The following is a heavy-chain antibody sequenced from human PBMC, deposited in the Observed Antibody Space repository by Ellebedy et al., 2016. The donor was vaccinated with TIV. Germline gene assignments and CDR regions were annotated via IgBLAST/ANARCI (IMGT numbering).Heavy chain of an antibody. J-gene: IGHJ4*02. CDR1: GFTFSTNW. V-gene: IGHV3-74*01. Sequence: GESLKISCAASGFTFSTNWMHWVRQAPGKGLMWVSRINSDGSIITYADSVKGRFTIYRDNAKNTLYLQMNSLRAEDTAVYYCAATPYSAIKFDLWGQGTLATVSS. CDR3: AATPYSAIKFDL. D-gene: IGHD6-13*01. CDR2: INSDGSII.